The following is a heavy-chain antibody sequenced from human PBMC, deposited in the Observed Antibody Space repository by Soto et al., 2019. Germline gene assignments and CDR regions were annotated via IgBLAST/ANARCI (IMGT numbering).Heavy chain of an antibody. J-gene: IGHJ4*02. D-gene: IGHD6-19*01. CDR1: GGTFSSYA. CDR3: ARDPMAVADNGGY. Sequence: SVKVSCKASGGTFSSYAISWVRQAPGQGLEWMGGIIPIFGTANYAQKFQGRVTITADESTSTAYMELSSLRSEDTAVYYCARDPMAVADNGGYWGQATLVTVSS. CDR2: IIPIFGTA. V-gene: IGHV1-69*13.